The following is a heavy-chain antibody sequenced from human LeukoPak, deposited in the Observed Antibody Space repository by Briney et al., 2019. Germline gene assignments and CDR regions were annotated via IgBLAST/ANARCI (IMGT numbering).Heavy chain of an antibody. J-gene: IGHJ4*02. Sequence: GGPLRLSCAASGFTFSSYAMSWVRQAPGKGLEWVSGISWNSGSIGYADSVKGRFTISRDNAKNSLYLQMNSLRAEDTALYYCAKDSYSSSWLIDYWGQGTLVTVSS. V-gene: IGHV3-9*01. CDR2: ISWNSGSI. CDR3: AKDSYSSSWLIDY. CDR1: GFTFSSYA. D-gene: IGHD6-13*01.